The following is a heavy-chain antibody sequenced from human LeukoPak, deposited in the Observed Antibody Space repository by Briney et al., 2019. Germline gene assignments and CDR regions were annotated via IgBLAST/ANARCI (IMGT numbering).Heavy chain of an antibody. CDR2: IKEDGSEK. CDR1: GFTFSSYS. Sequence: PGGSLRLSCAASGFTFSSYSINWVRQAPGKGLEWVANIKEDGSEKNYVDSVKGRFTISRDNAKNSLYLQMNSLRAEDTAVYYCARGGGRHVEYWGQGNLVTVSS. CDR3: ARGGGRHVEY. D-gene: IGHD2/OR15-2a*01. V-gene: IGHV3-7*05. J-gene: IGHJ4*02.